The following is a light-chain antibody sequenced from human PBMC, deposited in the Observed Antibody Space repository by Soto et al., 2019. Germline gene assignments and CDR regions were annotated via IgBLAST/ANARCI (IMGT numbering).Light chain of an antibody. CDR2: SNN. J-gene: IGLJ1*01. CDR3: AAWDDSLNGYV. CDR1: SSNIGSNT. Sequence: QSVLTQPPSASGTPGQRVTISCSGRSSNIGSNTVNWYQQLPGTAPKLLIDSNNQRPSGVPDRFSGPKSGTSASLAISGLQSEDEADYYCAAWDDSLNGYVFGTGTKLTVL. V-gene: IGLV1-44*01.